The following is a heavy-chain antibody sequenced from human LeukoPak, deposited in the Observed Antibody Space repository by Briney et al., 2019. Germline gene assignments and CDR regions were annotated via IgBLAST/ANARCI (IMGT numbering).Heavy chain of an antibody. D-gene: IGHD3-22*01. CDR1: GFTFDDYA. J-gene: IGHJ4*02. CDR2: ISWNSGSI. CDR3: AKGHYYDSSGYLDY. Sequence: GASLRLSCAASGFTFDDYAMHWVRQAPGKGLEWVSGISWNSGSIGYANSVKGRFTISRDNAKNSLYLQMNSLRAEDTALYYCAKGHYYDSSGYLDYWGQGTLVTVSS. V-gene: IGHV3-9*01.